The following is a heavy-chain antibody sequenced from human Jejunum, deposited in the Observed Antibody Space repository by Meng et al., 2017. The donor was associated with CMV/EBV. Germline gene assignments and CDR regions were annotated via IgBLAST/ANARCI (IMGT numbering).Heavy chain of an antibody. D-gene: IGHD3-3*01. CDR1: GYPFISYD. J-gene: IGHJ3*01. Sequence: GYPFISYDIHWVRQATGQRLEWMGWMNPNSGNTGYAKNFQGRVTITRNTSINTAYMELSSLRSEDTAVYYCARDPPSRFDDTFDVWGQGTMVTVSS. CDR3: ARDPPSRFDDTFDV. V-gene: IGHV1-8*01. CDR2: MNPNSGNT.